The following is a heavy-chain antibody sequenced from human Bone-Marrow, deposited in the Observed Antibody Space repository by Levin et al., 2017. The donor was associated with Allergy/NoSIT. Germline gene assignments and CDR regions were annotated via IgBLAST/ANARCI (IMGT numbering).Heavy chain of an antibody. Sequence: GGSLRLSCAASGFTFSSYAMSWVRQAPGKGLEWVSAISGSGGSTYYADSVKGRFTISRDNSKNTLYLQMNSLRAEDTAVYYCAKDTIFGVVTAPNEIDYWGQGTLVTVSS. D-gene: IGHD3-3*01. CDR1: GFTFSSYA. CDR3: AKDTIFGVVTAPNEIDY. V-gene: IGHV3-23*01. J-gene: IGHJ4*02. CDR2: ISGSGGST.